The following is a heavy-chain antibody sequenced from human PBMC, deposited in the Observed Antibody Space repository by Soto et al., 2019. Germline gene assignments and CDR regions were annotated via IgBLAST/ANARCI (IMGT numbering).Heavy chain of an antibody. CDR2: IYYSGST. D-gene: IGHD4-4*01. CDR3: ARVPGYSEIYYMDV. Sequence: SETLSLTCTVSGGSISSGGYYWSWIRQHPGKGLEWIGYIYYSGSTYYNPSLKSRVTISVDTSKNQFSLKLSSVTAADTAVYYCARVPGYSEIYYMDVWDKGTTVTVSS. J-gene: IGHJ6*03. CDR1: GGSISSGGYY. V-gene: IGHV4-31*03.